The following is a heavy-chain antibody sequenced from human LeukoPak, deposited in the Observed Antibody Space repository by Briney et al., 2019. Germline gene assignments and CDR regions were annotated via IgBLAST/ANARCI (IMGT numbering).Heavy chain of an antibody. CDR1: GGSISSGGYS. V-gene: IGHV4-39*07. J-gene: IGHJ5*02. D-gene: IGHD2-2*02. CDR3: ASGVITSGDDEVVPAAILGGNRNLNWFDP. Sequence: SETLSLTCTVSGGSISSGGYSWSWIRQPPGKGLEWIGEINHSGSTNYNPSLKSRVTISVDTSKNQFSLKLSSVTAADTAVYYCASGVITSGDDEVVPAAILGGNRNLNWFDPWGQGTLVTVSS. CDR2: INHSGST.